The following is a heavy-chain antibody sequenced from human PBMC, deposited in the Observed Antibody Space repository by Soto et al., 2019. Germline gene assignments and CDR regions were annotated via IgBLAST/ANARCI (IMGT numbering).Heavy chain of an antibody. J-gene: IGHJ6*03. D-gene: IGHD7-27*01. CDR2: ISYDGTKT. CDR3: ARVTGDRYYYYYMAV. CDR1: GFTFSNYD. Sequence: QPGGSLRLSCAASGFTFSNYDMHWVRQAPGKGLEWVAGISYDGTKTYYADSVTGRFTVSRDNSKNTLYLQMNSLRVEDTAVYYCARVTGDRYYYYYMAVWGKGTTVTVSS. V-gene: IGHV3-33*05.